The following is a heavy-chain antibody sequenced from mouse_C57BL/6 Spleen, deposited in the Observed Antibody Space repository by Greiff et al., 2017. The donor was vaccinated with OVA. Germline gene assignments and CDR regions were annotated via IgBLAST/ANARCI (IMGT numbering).Heavy chain of an antibody. CDR2: ISSGSSTI. V-gene: IGHV5-17*01. CDR3: ARKEIYYGYEDY. D-gene: IGHD2-2*01. J-gene: IGHJ4*01. Sequence: VQRVESGGGLVKPGGSLKLSCAASGFTFSDYGMHWVRQAPEQGLEWVAYISSGSSTIYYADTVKGRFTISRDNAKNTLFLQMTSLRSEDTAMYYCARKEIYYGYEDYWGQGTSVTVSS. CDR1: GFTFSDYG.